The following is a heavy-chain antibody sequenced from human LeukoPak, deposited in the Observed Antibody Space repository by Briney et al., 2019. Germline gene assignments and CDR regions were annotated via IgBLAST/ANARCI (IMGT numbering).Heavy chain of an antibody. CDR1: GGSFSGYY. CDR2: INHSGST. Sequence: SETLSLTCAVYGGSFSGYYWSWIRQPPGKGLEWIGEINHSGSTNYNPSLKSRVTISVDTSKNQFSLKLSSVTAADTAVYYCARVTAGSGSYFGDYWGQGTLVTVSS. D-gene: IGHD1-26*01. CDR3: ARVTAGSGSYFGDY. J-gene: IGHJ4*02. V-gene: IGHV4-34*01.